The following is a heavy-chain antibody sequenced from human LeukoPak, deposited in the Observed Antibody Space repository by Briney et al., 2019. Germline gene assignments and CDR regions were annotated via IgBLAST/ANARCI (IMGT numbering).Heavy chain of an antibody. Sequence: SVKVSCKASGGTFSSYAISWVRQAPGQGLEWMGRITPILGIANYAQKFQGRVTITADKSTSTAYMELSSLRSEDTAVYYCARGLRDNIVVVPAARSSWFDPWGQGTLVTVSS. D-gene: IGHD2-2*01. CDR3: ARGLRDNIVVVPAARSSWFDP. J-gene: IGHJ5*02. CDR2: ITPILGIA. CDR1: GGTFSSYA. V-gene: IGHV1-69*04.